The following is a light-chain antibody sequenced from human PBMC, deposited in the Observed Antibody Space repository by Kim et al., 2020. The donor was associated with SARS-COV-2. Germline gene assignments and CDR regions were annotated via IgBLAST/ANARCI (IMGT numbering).Light chain of an antibody. Sequence: NFMLTQPHSVSESPGKTVTISCTRSSGSIDDHYVQWYQQRPGGVPTTVIYEDDQRPSGVSDRFSGSIDNSSNSASLTISGLGTEDEADYYCQSYNRDNVIFGGGTQLTVL. J-gene: IGLJ2*01. CDR3: QSYNRDNVI. V-gene: IGLV6-57*04. CDR2: EDD. CDR1: SGSIDDHY.